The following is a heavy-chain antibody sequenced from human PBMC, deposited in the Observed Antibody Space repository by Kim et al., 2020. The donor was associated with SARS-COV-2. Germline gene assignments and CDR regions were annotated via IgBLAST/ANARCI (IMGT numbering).Heavy chain of an antibody. J-gene: IGHJ4*02. CDR1: GGSISSYY. CDR3: ARRALGYCSGGSCYSGFDY. Sequence: SETLSLTCTVSGGSISSYYWSWIRQPPGKGLEWIGYIYYSGSTNYNPSLKSRVTISLDTSKNQFSLKLSSVTAADTAVYYCARRALGYCSGGSCYSGFDYWGQGTLVTVSS. V-gene: IGHV4-59*08. D-gene: IGHD2-15*01. CDR2: IYYSGST.